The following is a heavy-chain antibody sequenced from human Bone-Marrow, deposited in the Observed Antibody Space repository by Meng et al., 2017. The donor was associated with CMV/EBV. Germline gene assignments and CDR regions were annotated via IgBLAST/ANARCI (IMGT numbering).Heavy chain of an antibody. CDR3: ARRAAAPPYYGMDV. Sequence: ASVKVSCKASGYTFTSYGISWVRQAPGQGLEWMGWISAYNGNTNYAQKLQGRVTMTTDTSTSTVYMELRSLRSDDTAVYYCARRAAAPPYYGMDVWGQGTTVTVSS. V-gene: IGHV1-18*01. CDR2: ISAYNGNT. CDR1: GYTFTSYG. J-gene: IGHJ6*02. D-gene: IGHD6-13*01.